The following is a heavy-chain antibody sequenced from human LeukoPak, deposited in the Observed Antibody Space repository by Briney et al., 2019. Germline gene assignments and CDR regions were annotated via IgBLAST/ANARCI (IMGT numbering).Heavy chain of an antibody. CDR1: GFTFSDYY. CDR3: ARSAAAGTGYYYYGMDV. CDR2: ISSSGSTI. D-gene: IGHD6-13*01. Sequence: GGSLRLSCAASGFTFSDYYMSWIRQAPGKGLEWVSYISSSGSTIYYADSVKGRFTISRDNAKNSLYLQMNSLRAEDTAVYYCARSAAAGTGYYYYGMDVWGQGTTVTVSS. V-gene: IGHV3-11*01. J-gene: IGHJ6*02.